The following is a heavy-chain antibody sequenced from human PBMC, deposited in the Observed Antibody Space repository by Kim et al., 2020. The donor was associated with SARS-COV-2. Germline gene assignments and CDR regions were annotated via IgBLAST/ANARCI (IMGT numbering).Heavy chain of an antibody. CDR2: IYSGGST. J-gene: IGHJ4*02. V-gene: IGHV3-53*01. D-gene: IGHD6-19*01. Sequence: GGSLRLSCAASGFTVSSNYMNWVRQAPGKGLDWVSVIYSGGSTYYADSVKGRFTISRDNSKNTLYLQMNSLRAEDTAVYYCAMKGIAVAGPTTYDYWGQGTLVTVSS. CDR3: AMKGIAVAGPTTYDY. CDR1: GFTVSSNY.